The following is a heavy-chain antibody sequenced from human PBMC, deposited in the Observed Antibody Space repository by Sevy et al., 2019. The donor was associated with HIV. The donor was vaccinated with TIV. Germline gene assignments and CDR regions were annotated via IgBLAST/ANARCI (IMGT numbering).Heavy chain of an antibody. CDR1: GFTFSSYG. J-gene: IGHJ4*02. V-gene: IGHV3-30*18. CDR2: ISYDGSNK. CDR3: AKDHYYDSSGYYYDLLGSWGFDY. Sequence: GGSLRLSCAASGFTFSSYGMHWVRQAPGKGLEWVAVISYDGSNKYYADSVKGRFTISRDNSKNTLYLQMNSLRAEDTAVYYCAKDHYYDSSGYYYDLLGSWGFDYWGQGTLVTVSS. D-gene: IGHD3-22*01.